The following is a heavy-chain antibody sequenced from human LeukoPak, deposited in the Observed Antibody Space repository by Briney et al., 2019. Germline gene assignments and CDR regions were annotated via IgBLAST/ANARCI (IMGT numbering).Heavy chain of an antibody. CDR3: ASSSWSTRRYYFDY. V-gene: IGHV1-3*01. CDR2: INAGNGNT. CDR1: GYTFTSYA. J-gene: IGHJ4*02. Sequence: ASVKVSCKASGYTFTSYAMHWVRQTPGQRLEWMGWINAGNGNTKYSQKFQGRVTITRDTSASTAYMELSSLRSEDTAVYYCASSSWSTRRYYFDYWGQGTLVTVSS. D-gene: IGHD6-13*01.